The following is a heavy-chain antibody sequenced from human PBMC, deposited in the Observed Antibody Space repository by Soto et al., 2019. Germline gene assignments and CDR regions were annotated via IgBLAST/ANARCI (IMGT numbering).Heavy chain of an antibody. CDR2: IYSGGYT. V-gene: IGHV3-53*01. CDR3: APRPGGGGY. J-gene: IGHJ4*02. Sequence: EVQLVESGGGLIQPGGSLRLSCAVSGFTVSNNYMSWVRQAPGKGLEGVSVIYSGGYTAYGDSVKGRFTISRDNSKNPLFLQKKTLGADSRAVFYCAPRPGGGGYWGQGTLVTVSS. CDR1: GFTVSNNY. D-gene: IGHD3-10*01.